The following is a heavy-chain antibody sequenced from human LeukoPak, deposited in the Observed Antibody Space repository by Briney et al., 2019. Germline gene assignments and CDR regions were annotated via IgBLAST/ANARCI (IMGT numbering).Heavy chain of an antibody. Sequence: SETLSLTCTVSGGSISSYYWSWIRQPPGKGLEWIGYIYHSGSTNYNPSLKSRVTISVDTSKNQFSLKLSSVTAADTAVYYCARAGYFWSGYPDYWGQGTLVTVSS. D-gene: IGHD3-3*01. V-gene: IGHV4-59*01. J-gene: IGHJ4*02. CDR2: IYHSGST. CDR3: ARAGYFWSGYPDY. CDR1: GGSISSYY.